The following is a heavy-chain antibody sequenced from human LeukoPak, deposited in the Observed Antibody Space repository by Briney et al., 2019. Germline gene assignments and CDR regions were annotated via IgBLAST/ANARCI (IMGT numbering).Heavy chain of an antibody. D-gene: IGHD6-13*01. CDR3: ARDGIHSTLWAFDI. CDR1: GFIFSSYW. CDR2: INTDGSST. J-gene: IGHJ3*02. Sequence: PGGSLRLSCAASGFIFSSYWMHWVRHAPGKGLAWVSRINTDGSSTSYADSVKGRFTISRDNAKNSLYLQMNSLRAEDTAVCFCARDGIHSTLWAFDIWGQGTMVTASS. V-gene: IGHV3-74*01.